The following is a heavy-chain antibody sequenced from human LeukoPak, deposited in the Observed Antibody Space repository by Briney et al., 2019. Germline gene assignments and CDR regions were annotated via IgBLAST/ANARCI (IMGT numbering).Heavy chain of an antibody. CDR3: ARGQVVPAAFSFYYYYYKDV. V-gene: IGHV4-61*02. Sequence: PSETLSLTCTVSGGSISSGSYYWSWIRQPAGKGLEWIGRIYTSGSSNYNPSLKSRVTISVDTSNNQFSLKLSSVIAADTAMYYCARGQVVPAAFSFYYYYYKDVWGKGTTVTVSS. CDR2: IYTSGSS. D-gene: IGHD2-2*01. J-gene: IGHJ6*03. CDR1: GGSISSGSYY.